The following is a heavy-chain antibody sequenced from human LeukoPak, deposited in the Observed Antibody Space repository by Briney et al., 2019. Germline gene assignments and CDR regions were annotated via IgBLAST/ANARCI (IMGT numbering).Heavy chain of an antibody. CDR1: GYTFNTYG. J-gene: IGHJ4*02. D-gene: IGHD3-22*01. V-gene: IGHV1-8*02. CDR3: ARFNTYYYDSSGYYPRSFDY. Sequence: ASVKVSCKASGYTFNTYGITWVRQAPGQGLEWMGWINPNSGGTKYAQRLQGRVTMTRNTSISTAYMELSSLRSEDTAVYYCARFNTYYYDSSGYYPRSFDYWGQGTLVTVSS. CDR2: INPNSGGT.